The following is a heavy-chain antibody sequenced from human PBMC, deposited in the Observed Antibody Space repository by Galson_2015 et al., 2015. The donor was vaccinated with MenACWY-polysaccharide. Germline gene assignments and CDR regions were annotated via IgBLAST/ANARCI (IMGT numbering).Heavy chain of an antibody. CDR1: GFTFRSYA. D-gene: IGHD2-8*01. CDR2: ISGSGGST. V-gene: IGHV3-23*01. J-gene: IGHJ4*02. CDR3: AKEMLRYCSNGVCFPGYFDY. Sequence: SLRLSCAASGFTFRSYAMSWVRQAPGKGLEWVSSISGSGGSTFYADSVKGRFTFSRDNAKNTLYLQMNSLRADDTAVYYCAKEMLRYCSNGVCFPGYFDYWGRGTLVTVSS.